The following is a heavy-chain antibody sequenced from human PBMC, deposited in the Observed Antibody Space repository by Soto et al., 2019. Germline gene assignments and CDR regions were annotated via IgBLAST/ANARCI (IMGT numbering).Heavy chain of an antibody. D-gene: IGHD6-13*01. CDR2: IYYSGST. J-gene: IGHJ6*03. CDR1: GGSISSSSYY. V-gene: IGHV4-39*01. Sequence: QLQLQESGPGLVKPSETLSLTCTVSGGSISSSSYYWGWIRQPPGKGLEWIGSIYYSGSTYYNPSLKSRVPISVDTSKNQFSLKLSSVTAADTAVYYCARLKVEDVWQQLEYYYYYYYMDVWGKGTTVTVSS. CDR3: ARLKVEDVWQQLEYYYYYYYMDV.